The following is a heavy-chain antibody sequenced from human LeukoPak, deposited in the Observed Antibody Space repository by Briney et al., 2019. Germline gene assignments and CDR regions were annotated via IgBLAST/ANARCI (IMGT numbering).Heavy chain of an antibody. D-gene: IGHD3-9*01. Sequence: ASVKVSCKASGYTFTSYAMNWVRQAPGQGLEWMGWINTNTGNPTYAQGFTGRFVFSLDTSVSTAYLQISSLKAEDTAVYYCARDWYDILTLPFDPWGQGTLVTVSS. CDR3: ARDWYDILTLPFDP. CDR2: INTNTGNP. J-gene: IGHJ5*02. CDR1: GYTFTSYA. V-gene: IGHV7-4-1*02.